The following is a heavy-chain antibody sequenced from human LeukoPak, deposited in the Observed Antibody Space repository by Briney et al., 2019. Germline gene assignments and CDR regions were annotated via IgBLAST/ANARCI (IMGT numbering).Heavy chain of an antibody. V-gene: IGHV1-3*01. CDR3: ARDMSSGWSFDY. CDR2: INAGNGNT. J-gene: IGHJ4*02. Sequence: ASVKVSCKASGYTFCSYAMHWVRQAPGQRLEGMGWINAGNGNTKYSQKFQGRVTITRDTSASTAYMELSSLRSEDTAVYYCARDMSSGWSFDYWGQGTLVTVSS. CDR1: GYTFCSYA. D-gene: IGHD6-19*01.